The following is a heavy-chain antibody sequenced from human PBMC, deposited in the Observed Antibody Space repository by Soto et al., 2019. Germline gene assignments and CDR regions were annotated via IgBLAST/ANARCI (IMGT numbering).Heavy chain of an antibody. CDR1: GYAFGAYY. Sequence: QVQLVQSGAEAKKPGASVKVSCKASGYAFGAYYIYWVRQAPGQGLEWMGYINPHGGGARYVQEFRDRLTITTDTPKDTAYMELRSLTSDDTAIYYCAKDRVRTPNGADSFDVWGQGTSVTVS. CDR2: INPHGGGA. J-gene: IGHJ3*01. V-gene: IGHV1-2*02. CDR3: AKDRVRTPNGADSFDV. D-gene: IGHD2-8*01.